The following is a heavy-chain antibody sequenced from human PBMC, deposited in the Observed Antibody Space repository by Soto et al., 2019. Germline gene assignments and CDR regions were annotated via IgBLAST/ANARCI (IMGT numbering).Heavy chain of an antibody. CDR3: ASGSGSYEDYYYYGMDV. CDR2: IIPIFGTA. D-gene: IGHD1-26*01. CDR1: GGTFSSYA. Sequence: HVQLVQSGAEVKKPGSSVKVSCKASGGTFSSYAISWVRQAPGQGLEWMGGIIPIFGTANYAQKFQGRVTITADESTSTAYMELSSLRSEDTAVYYCASGSGSYEDYYYYGMDVWGQGTTVTVSS. V-gene: IGHV1-69*12. J-gene: IGHJ6*02.